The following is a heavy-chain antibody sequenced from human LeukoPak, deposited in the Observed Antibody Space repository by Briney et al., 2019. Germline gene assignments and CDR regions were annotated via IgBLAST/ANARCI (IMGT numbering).Heavy chain of an antibody. V-gene: IGHV3-13*01. CDR2: IGTTGDT. CDR3: AGVGYNYGYDY. D-gene: IGHD5-18*01. Sequence: GGSLRLSCAASGFTFSSYDMHWVRQATGKGLEFVSGIGTTGDTYYQGSVKGRFSISRENAKNSLYLQMNSLRAGDTAVYYCAGVGYNYGYDYWGQGTLVTVSS. J-gene: IGHJ4*02. CDR1: GFTFSSYD.